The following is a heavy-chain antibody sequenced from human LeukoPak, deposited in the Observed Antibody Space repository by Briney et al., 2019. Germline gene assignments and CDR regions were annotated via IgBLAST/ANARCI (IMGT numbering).Heavy chain of an antibody. V-gene: IGHV4-34*01. D-gene: IGHD3-3*01. CDR1: GGSFSAYY. CDR2: INPSVTT. J-gene: IGHJ5*02. CDR3: ARVLYYDFWSGYLEGFDP. Sequence: SETLSLTCAVYGGSFSAYYWSWIRQSPAKGLEWIGEINPSVTTSYNPSLKSRVTIPLDTSKNQFSLKLSSVTAADTAVYYCARVLYYDFWSGYLEGFDPWGQGTLVTVSS.